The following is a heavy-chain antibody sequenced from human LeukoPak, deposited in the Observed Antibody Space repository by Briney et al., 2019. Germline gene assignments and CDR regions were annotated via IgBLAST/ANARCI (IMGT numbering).Heavy chain of an antibody. D-gene: IGHD1-14*01. Sequence: ASVKVSCKASGYTITSYDINWVRQATGQGLEWMGWMNPNSGNTGYAQKFQGRVTMTRNTSISTAYMELSSLRSEDTAVYYCAKAGSRIPRNIDNWGQGTLVTVSS. V-gene: IGHV1-8*01. J-gene: IGHJ4*02. CDR1: GYTITSYD. CDR3: AKAGSRIPRNIDN. CDR2: MNPNSGNT.